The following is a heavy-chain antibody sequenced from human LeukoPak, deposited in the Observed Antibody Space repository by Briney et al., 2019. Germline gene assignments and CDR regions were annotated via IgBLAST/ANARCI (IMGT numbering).Heavy chain of an antibody. D-gene: IGHD6-13*01. V-gene: IGHV5-51*01. CDR2: IYPGDSDT. Sequence: KCGESLKISCKGSGYSFTSYWIGWVRQMPGKSLECMGIIYPGDSDTRYSPSFQGQVTISADKSISTAYLQWSSLKASDTAMYYCARRSIAAAGRYFDYWGQGTLVTVSS. CDR3: ARRSIAAAGRYFDY. J-gene: IGHJ4*02. CDR1: GYSFTSYW.